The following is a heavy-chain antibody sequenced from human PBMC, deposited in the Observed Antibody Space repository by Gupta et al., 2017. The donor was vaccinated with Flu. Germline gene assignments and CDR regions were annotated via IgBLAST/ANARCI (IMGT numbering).Heavy chain of an antibody. Sequence: EVQLVQSGAEVKKPGDSLKISCKASGDSLTNYWIGWVRQMTGKGLEWMGIIHPGDSDALYSPSCQCQVTISADKSINTAYLQWRSLKASDPAMYYCAKRRYTIRSLKNWSDPWCRGTLVAVTS. CDR3: AKRRYTIRSLKNWSDP. V-gene: IGHV5-51*03. CDR2: IHPGDSDA. CDR1: GDSLTNYW. J-gene: IGHJ5*02. D-gene: IGHD1-1*01.